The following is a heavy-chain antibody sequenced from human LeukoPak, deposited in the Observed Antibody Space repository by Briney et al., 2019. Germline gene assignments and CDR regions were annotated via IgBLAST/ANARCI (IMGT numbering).Heavy chain of an antibody. V-gene: IGHV3-21*01. CDR2: ISSSSSYI. D-gene: IGHD3-10*01. Sequence: GGSLRLSCAASGFTFSSYSMNWVRQAPGKGLEWVSSISSSSSYIYYADSVKGRFTISRDNAKNPLYLQMNSLRAEDTAVYYCTVLWFGEPSSGYGMDVWGQGTTVTVSS. J-gene: IGHJ6*02. CDR3: TVLWFGEPSSGYGMDV. CDR1: GFTFSSYS.